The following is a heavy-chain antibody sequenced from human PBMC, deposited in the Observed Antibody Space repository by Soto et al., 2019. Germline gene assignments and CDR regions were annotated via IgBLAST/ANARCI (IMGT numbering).Heavy chain of an antibody. CDR1: GFTFSSYG. D-gene: IGHD5-12*01. Sequence: GGSLRLSCAASGFTFSSYGMHWVRQAPGKGLEWVAVIWYDGSNKYYADSVKGRFTISRDNSKNTLYLQMNSLRAEDTAVYYCARDWVLDGGYQFDYWGQGTLVTVSS. CDR3: ARDWVLDGGYQFDY. J-gene: IGHJ4*02. CDR2: IWYDGSNK. V-gene: IGHV3-33*01.